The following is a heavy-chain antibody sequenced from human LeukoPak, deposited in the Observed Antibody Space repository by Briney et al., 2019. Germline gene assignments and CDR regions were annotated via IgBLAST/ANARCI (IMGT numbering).Heavy chain of an antibody. V-gene: IGHV3-30*02. Sequence: GGSLRLSCVVSGFTFSSHGMHWVRQAPGKGLEWVAFMTYDGSKRPYADSVKGRFTISRDNSKNTLYLQMDGLRPEDTAVYYCAKNRRIFGRTLQRHYMDVWGKGTTVAVSS. CDR2: MTYDGSKR. J-gene: IGHJ6*03. D-gene: IGHD3-3*01. CDR3: AKNRRIFGRTLQRHYMDV. CDR1: GFTFSSHG.